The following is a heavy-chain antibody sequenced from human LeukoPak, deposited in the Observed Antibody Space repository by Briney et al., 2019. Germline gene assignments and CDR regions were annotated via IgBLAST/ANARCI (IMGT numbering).Heavy chain of an antibody. V-gene: IGHV3-53*04. CDR3: ARTKFGGSPYFDY. CDR1: GFTVGNNY. Sequence: GGSLRLSCAASGFTVGNNYMSWVRQAPGKGLEWVSFLYSGGSTYYADSVKGRFTVSRHNSRDTVFLEMNSLRPEDTAVYYCARTKFGGSPYFDYWGQGTLVTVSS. D-gene: IGHD3-10*01. J-gene: IGHJ4*02. CDR2: LYSGGST.